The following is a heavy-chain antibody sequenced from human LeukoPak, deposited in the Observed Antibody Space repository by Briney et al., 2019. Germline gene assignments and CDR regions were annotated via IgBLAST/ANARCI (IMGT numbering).Heavy chain of an antibody. Sequence: SETLSLTCTVSGGSISSYYWSWIRQPPGKGLEWIGYIYNSGSTNYNPSLKSRVTISVDTSKNQFSLKLSSVTAADTAVYYCARSTTLDLPDYWGQGTLVTVSS. D-gene: IGHD1-1*01. CDR2: IYNSGST. CDR1: GGSISSYY. J-gene: IGHJ4*02. CDR3: ARSTTLDLPDY. V-gene: IGHV4-59*12.